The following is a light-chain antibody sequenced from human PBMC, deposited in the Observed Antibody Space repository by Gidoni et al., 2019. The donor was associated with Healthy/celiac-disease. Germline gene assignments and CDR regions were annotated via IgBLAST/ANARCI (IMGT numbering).Light chain of an antibody. CDR2: DAS. V-gene: IGKV1-5*01. J-gene: IGKJ1*01. CDR1: QSISSW. Sequence: DIQMTQSPSTLSASVGDRVTITCRASQSISSWLAWYQQKPGKAPKLLIYDASSLESGVPSRFSVSGSGTEFTLTISSLQPDDFATYYCQQYNSYSRTFXQXTKVEIK. CDR3: QQYNSYSRT.